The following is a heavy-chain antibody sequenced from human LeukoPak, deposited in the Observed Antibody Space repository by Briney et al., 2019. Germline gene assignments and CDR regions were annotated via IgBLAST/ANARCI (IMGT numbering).Heavy chain of an antibody. J-gene: IGHJ4*02. Sequence: QSGGSLRLSCTGSGFTFSRYSINWVRQAPGKGLEWVSVIWGNGYTTYYADSVKGRFTISRDNSKNTVYQQMDSLRAEDTAIYCCAKDREPDDGYDIDSWGQGTLVTVSS. CDR1: GFTFSRYS. CDR2: IWGNGYTT. V-gene: IGHV3-23*01. CDR3: AKDREPDDGYDIDS. D-gene: IGHD5-12*01.